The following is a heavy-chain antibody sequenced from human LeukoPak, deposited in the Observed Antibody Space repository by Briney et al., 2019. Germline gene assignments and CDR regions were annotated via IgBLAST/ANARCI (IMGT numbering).Heavy chain of an antibody. CDR2: ISGYNGNT. J-gene: IGHJ6*02. CDR3: ARLYQLPNFYYYGMDV. Sequence: ASVKVSCKASGYPFTNYGISWVRQAPGQGLEWMGWISGYNGNTNHAQKLRGRLTMTTDTSTATAYMELRSLRSDDTAAYYCARLYQLPNFYYYGMDVWGQGTTVTVSS. D-gene: IGHD2-2*01. V-gene: IGHV1-18*01. CDR1: GYPFTNYG.